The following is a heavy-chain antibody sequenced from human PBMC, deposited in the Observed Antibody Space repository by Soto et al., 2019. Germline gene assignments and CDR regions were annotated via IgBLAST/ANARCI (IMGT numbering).Heavy chain of an antibody. CDR2: ITWNSGTL. V-gene: IGHV3-9*01. Sequence: EAQLVESGGGLEQPGRSLRLSCAASGFTFGDYDMHWVRQAPGKGLEWVSGITWNSGTLGYADSVKGRFTISRDSARKSLQLQMNSLSPEDTALYYCARSRRGQYSFDYWGQGTLVTVSS. J-gene: IGHJ4*02. CDR3: ARSRRGQYSFDY. CDR1: GFTFGDYD.